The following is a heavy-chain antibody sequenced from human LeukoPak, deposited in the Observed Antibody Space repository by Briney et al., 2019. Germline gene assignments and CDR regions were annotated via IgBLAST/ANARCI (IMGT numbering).Heavy chain of an antibody. V-gene: IGHV3-43D*03. CDR1: GFTFDDWS. D-gene: IGHD4-11*01. Sequence: PGGSLRLPWAASGFTFDDWSIHWVGQPPGKVLEGGSLISCDGGSTYYADSVTGRFTISRDNSKNSLYLQMNSLRAEDTALYYCAKGSNLFDYWGQGTLVTVSS. J-gene: IGHJ4*02. CDR2: ISCDGGST. CDR3: AKGSNLFDY.